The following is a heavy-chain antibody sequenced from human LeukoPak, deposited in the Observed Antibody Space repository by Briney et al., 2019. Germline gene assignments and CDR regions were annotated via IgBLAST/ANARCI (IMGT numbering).Heavy chain of an antibody. CDR2: LYRGGTS. V-gene: IGHV3-53*01. CDR3: AGGTPGIAAAVDP. CDR1: GFTVSTNN. D-gene: IGHD6-13*01. J-gene: IGHJ5*02. Sequence: GGSLRLSCAASGFTVSTNNMSWVRQAPGKGLEWVSVLYRGGTSYYTDSVKGRFTISRDNSKNTLFLQMNSLRVEDTAVYYCAGGTPGIAAAVDPWGQGTLVTVYS.